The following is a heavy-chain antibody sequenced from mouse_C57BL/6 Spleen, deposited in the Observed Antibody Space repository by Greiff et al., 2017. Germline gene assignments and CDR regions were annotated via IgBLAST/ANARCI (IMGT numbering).Heavy chain of an antibody. V-gene: IGHV5-6*01. D-gene: IGHD1-1*01. Sequence: EVHLVESGGDLVKPGASLKLSCAASGFTFSSYGMSWVRQTPDKRLEWVATISSGGSYTYYPDSVKGRFTITRDNPKTTLYLQLSSLTSEDPAMYYWARSYYYGSSYVWYGDVWGTGTTVTVSS. J-gene: IGHJ1*03. CDR3: ARSYYYGSSYVWYGDV. CDR1: GFTFSSYG. CDR2: ISSGGSYT.